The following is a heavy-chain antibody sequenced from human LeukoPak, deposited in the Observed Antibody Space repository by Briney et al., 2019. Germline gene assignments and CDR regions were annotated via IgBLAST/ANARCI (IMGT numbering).Heavy chain of an antibody. D-gene: IGHD3-16*01. CDR2: IWYDGSNK. CDR1: GFTFSNYG. CDR3: AKEQGENWFDP. V-gene: IGHV3-33*06. J-gene: IGHJ5*02. Sequence: GGSLRLSCAASGFTFSNYGMHWVRQAPGKGLEWVAVIWYDGSNKYYADSVKGRFTISRDNSKNTLYLQMNSLRAEDTALYYCAKEQGENWFDPWGQGTLVTVSS.